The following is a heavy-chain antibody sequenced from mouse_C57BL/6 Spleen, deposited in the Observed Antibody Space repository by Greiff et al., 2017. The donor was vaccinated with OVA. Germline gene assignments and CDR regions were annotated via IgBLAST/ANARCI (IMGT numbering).Heavy chain of an antibody. Sequence: EVQLQQSGPELVKPGASVKMSCKASGYTFTDYNMHWVKQSHGKSLEWIGYINPNNGGTSYNQKFKGKATLTVNKSSSTAYMELRSLTSEDSAVYYCARRGVSYGSSSYWYFDVWGTGTTVTVSS. D-gene: IGHD1-1*01. V-gene: IGHV1-22*01. J-gene: IGHJ1*03. CDR1: GYTFTDYN. CDR2: INPNNGGT. CDR3: ARRGVSYGSSSYWYFDV.